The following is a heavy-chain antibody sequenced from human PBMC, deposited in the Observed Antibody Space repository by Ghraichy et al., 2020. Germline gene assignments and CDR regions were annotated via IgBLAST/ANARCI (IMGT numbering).Heavy chain of an antibody. CDR2: IKHDGSER. CDR3: ARQGYGVPFDY. J-gene: IGHJ4*02. D-gene: IGHD5-12*01. Sequence: VANIKHDGSERYHADSVKGRFTISRDDAKSSLYLQMNSLRVEDTAVYYCARQGYGVPFDYWGQGTLVSVS. V-gene: IGHV3-7*03.